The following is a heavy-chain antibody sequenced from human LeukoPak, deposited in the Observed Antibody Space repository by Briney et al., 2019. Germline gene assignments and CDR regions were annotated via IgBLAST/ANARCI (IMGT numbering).Heavy chain of an antibody. D-gene: IGHD2-2*01. CDR3: ARGRIPIVVVPAADGGNFDY. J-gene: IGHJ4*02. CDR1: GGSFSGYY. CDR2: INHSGST. V-gene: IGHV4-34*01. Sequence: PSETLSLTCAIKGGSFSGYYWSWIRQPPGKGLEWLGEINHSGSTNYNPSLKSRVTISVDTSKNQFSLKLSSVTAADTAVYYCARGRIPIVVVPAADGGNFDYWGQGTLVTVSS.